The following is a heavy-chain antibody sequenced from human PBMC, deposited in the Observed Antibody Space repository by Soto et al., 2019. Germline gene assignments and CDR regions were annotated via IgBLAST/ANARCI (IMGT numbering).Heavy chain of an antibody. Sequence: GGSLRLSCAASGFTFSSYAMSWVRQAPGKGLEWVSAISGSGGSTYYADSVKGRFTISRDNSKNTLYLQMNRLRAEDTAVYYCAKVDSPKKYFDWLGGPYYYYCGMDVWGQGTTVTVSS. D-gene: IGHD3-9*01. V-gene: IGHV3-23*01. CDR1: GFTFSSYA. J-gene: IGHJ6*02. CDR3: AKVDSPKKYFDWLGGPYYYYCGMDV. CDR2: ISGSGGST.